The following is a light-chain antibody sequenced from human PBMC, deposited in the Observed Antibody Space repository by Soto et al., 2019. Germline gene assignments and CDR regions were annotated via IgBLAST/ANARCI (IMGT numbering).Light chain of an antibody. V-gene: IGLV2-8*01. CDR1: SSDVGGYNY. CDR2: DVS. Sequence: QSVLTQPPSASGSPGQSVTISCTGTSSDVGGYNYVSWYQQHPGKAPKLMIYDVSKRPSGVPDRFSGSKSGNTASLTVSGLQAEDEADYYCSSYGGSNNLVFGGGTKVTVL. J-gene: IGLJ2*01. CDR3: SSYGGSNNLV.